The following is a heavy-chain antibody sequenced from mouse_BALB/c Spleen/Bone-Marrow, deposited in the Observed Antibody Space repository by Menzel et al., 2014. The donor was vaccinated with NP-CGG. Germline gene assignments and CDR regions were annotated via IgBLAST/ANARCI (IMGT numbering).Heavy chain of an antibody. D-gene: IGHD1-1*01. CDR3: ARHGDYYGSSLFAY. CDR2: INSDGGST. J-gene: IGHJ3*01. V-gene: IGHV5-2*01. Sequence: EVQVVESGGGLVQPGESLKLSCESNEYEFPSHDMSWVRKTPEKRLELVAAINSDGGSTYYPDTMERRFIISRDNSKKTLYLQMSSLRSEDTAFYYCARHGDYYGSSLFAYWGQGTLDTVSA. CDR1: EYEFPSHD.